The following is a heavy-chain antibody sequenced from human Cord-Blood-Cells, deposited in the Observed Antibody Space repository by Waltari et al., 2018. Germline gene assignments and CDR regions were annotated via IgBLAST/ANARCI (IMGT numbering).Heavy chain of an antibody. CDR2: ISYDGSNK. Sequence: QVQLVESGGGVVQPGRSLRLSCAASGFTFSSYAMPWVRQAPGKGLEWVAVISYDGSNKYYADSVKGRFTISRDNSKNTLYLQMNSLRAEDTAVYYCARDGREWYGDYWFDPWGQGTLVTVSS. V-gene: IGHV3-30-3*01. CDR1: GFTFSSYA. J-gene: IGHJ5*02. D-gene: IGHD4-17*01. CDR3: ARDGREWYGDYWFDP.